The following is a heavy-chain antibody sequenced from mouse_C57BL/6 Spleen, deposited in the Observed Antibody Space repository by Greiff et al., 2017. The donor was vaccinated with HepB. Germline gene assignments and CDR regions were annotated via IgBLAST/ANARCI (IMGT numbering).Heavy chain of an antibody. CDR1: GYTFTDYE. CDR3: TRSTYYYAMDY. V-gene: IGHV1-15*01. CDR2: IDPETGGT. Sequence: QVHVKQSGAELVRPGASVTLSCKASGYTFTDYEMHWVKQTPVHGLEWIGAIDPETGGTAYNQKFKGKAILTADKSSGTAYMELRSLTSEDSAVYYCTRSTYYYAMDYWGQGTSVTVSS. J-gene: IGHJ4*01.